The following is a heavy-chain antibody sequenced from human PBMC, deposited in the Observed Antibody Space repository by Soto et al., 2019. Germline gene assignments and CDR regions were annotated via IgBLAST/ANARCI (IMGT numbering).Heavy chain of an antibody. Sequence: GVLRLSCAASGFTFRNYAMTWARQAPGKGLEWVSSLLRIGSSAYYADSVRGRFTISSDTSANSLYLQMDNLRAEDTAIYYCAKDAISGDGIWLMDTWGQGTLVTVSS. CDR2: LLRIGSSA. J-gene: IGHJ5*02. V-gene: IGHV3-23*01. CDR1: GFTFRNYA. CDR3: AKDAISGDGIWLMDT. D-gene: IGHD4-17*01.